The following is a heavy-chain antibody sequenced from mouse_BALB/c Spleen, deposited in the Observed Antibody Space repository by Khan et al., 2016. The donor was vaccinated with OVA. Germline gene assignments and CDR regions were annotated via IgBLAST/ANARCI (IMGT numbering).Heavy chain of an antibody. Sequence: EVQLQQSGPGLVKPSQSLSLTCTVTGYSITTDYAWNWIRQFPGSKLEWMGHISYSGNTKYNPSIQSRISITRDTSKNQFFLQLKSVTTEDTARYYCARIYGGDVDYWGQGTTLTVSS. CDR3: ARIYGGDVDY. J-gene: IGHJ2*01. D-gene: IGHD1-1*01. CDR2: ISYSGNT. CDR1: GYSITTDYA. V-gene: IGHV3-2*02.